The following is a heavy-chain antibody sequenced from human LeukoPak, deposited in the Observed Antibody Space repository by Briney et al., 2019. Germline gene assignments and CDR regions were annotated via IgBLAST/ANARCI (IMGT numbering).Heavy chain of an antibody. CDR2: IKSKTDGGTT. V-gene: IGHV3-15*01. Sequence: GGSLRLSCAASGLTFSNAWMSWVRQAPGKGLEWVGRIKSKTDGGTTDYAAPVKGRFTISRDDSKNTLYLQMNSLKTEDTAVYYCTTGSSSYGYVLPYWGQGTLVTVSS. D-gene: IGHD5-18*01. J-gene: IGHJ4*02. CDR3: TTGSSSYGYVLPY. CDR1: GLTFSNAW.